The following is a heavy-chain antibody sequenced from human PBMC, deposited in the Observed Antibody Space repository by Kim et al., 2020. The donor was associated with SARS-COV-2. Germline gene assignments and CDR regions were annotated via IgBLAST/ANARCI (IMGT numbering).Heavy chain of an antibody. CDR2: IYYSGST. Sequence: SETLSLTCTVSGGSISSSSYYWGWIRQPPGKGLEWIGTIYYSGSTYYNPSLKSRVTISVDTSKNQFSLKLSSVTAADTAVYYCARHRNILTGHYNGPFDYWGQGTLVTVSS. V-gene: IGHV4-39*01. CDR1: GGSISSSSYY. D-gene: IGHD3-9*01. J-gene: IGHJ4*02. CDR3: ARHRNILTGHYNGPFDY.